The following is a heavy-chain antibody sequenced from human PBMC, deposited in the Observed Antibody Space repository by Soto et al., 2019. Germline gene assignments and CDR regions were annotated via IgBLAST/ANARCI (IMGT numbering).Heavy chain of an antibody. CDR3: ARVDYDFWSGYYYDWFDP. V-gene: IGHV4-59*01. J-gene: IGHJ5*02. Sequence: ETLSLTCTVSGGSISSYYWSWIRQPPGKGLEWIGYIYYSGSTNYNPSLKSRVTISVDTSKNQFSLKLSSVTAADTAVYYCARVDYDFWSGYYYDWFDPWGQGTLVTVSS. D-gene: IGHD3-3*01. CDR1: GGSISSYY. CDR2: IYYSGST.